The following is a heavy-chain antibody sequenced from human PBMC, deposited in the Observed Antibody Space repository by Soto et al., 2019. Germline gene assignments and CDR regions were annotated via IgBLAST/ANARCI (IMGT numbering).Heavy chain of an antibody. CDR3: TKRTNYYDRYYFAF. J-gene: IGHJ4*02. D-gene: IGHD3-22*01. Sequence: HPGGSLRLACAASGFTFSSYAMSWVRQAPGKGLEWVSSISGGAANTYYADTVKGRFTISRDNSKNILYLQMNNLRAEDTAIYYCTKRTNYYDRYYFAFWGQGALVTVSS. V-gene: IGHV3-23*01. CDR1: GFTFSSYA. CDR2: ISGGAANT.